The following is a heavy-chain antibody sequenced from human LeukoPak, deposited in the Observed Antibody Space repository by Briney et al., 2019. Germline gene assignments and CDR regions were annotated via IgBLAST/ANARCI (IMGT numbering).Heavy chain of an antibody. CDR2: ISSSGSTI. CDR3: ARDLYSDYYYGMDV. CDR1: GFTFSDYY. Sequence: PGGSLRLSCAASGFTFSDYYVSWIRQAPGKGLEWVSYISSSGSTIYYADSVKGRFTISRDNSKNTLYLQMNSLRAEDTAVYYCARDLYSDYYYGMDVWGQGTTVTVSS. J-gene: IGHJ6*02. D-gene: IGHD2-15*01. V-gene: IGHV3-11*04.